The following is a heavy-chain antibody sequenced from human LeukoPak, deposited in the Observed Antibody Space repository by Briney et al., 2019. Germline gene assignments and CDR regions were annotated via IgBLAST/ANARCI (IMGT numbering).Heavy chain of an antibody. V-gene: IGHV3-30-3*01. J-gene: IGHJ6*02. Sequence: GGSLRLSCAASGFTFSSYAMHWVRQAPGKGLEWVAVISYDGSNKYYADSVKGRFTISRDNSKNTLYLQMNSLRAEDTAVYYCARGELYGDYVRFSMDVWGQGTMVTVSS. CDR3: ARGELYGDYVRFSMDV. D-gene: IGHD4-17*01. CDR2: ISYDGSNK. CDR1: GFTFSSYA.